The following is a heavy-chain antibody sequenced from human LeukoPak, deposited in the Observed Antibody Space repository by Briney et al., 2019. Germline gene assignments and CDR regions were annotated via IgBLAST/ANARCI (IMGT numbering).Heavy chain of an antibody. CDR3: ARDFSRTYYDILTGYYGNDFDI. CDR2: IIPIFGTA. J-gene: IGHJ3*02. V-gene: IGHV1-69*06. Sequence: SVKVSCKASGGTFSSYAISWVRQAPGQGLEWMGGIIPIFGTANYAQKFQGRVTITADKSTSTAYMELSSLRSEDTAVYYCARDFSRTYYDILTGYYGNDFDIWGQGTMVTVSS. D-gene: IGHD3-9*01. CDR1: GGTFSSYA.